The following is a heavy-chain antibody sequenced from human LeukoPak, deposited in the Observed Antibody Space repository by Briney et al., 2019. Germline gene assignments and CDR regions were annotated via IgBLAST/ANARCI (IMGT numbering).Heavy chain of an antibody. CDR1: GFTFSSYS. CDR2: ISSSSSYI. D-gene: IGHD3-10*01. V-gene: IGHV3-21*01. J-gene: IGHJ4*02. Sequence: GGSLRLSCAASGFTFSSYSMNWVRQAPGKGLEWVSSISSSSSYIYYADSVKGRFTISKDNAKNSLYLQMNSLRAEDTAVYYCARVVWFGETIDYWGQGTLVTVSS. CDR3: ARVVWFGETIDY.